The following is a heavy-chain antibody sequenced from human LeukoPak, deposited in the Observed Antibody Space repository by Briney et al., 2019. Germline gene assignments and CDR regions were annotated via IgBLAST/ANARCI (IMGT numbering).Heavy chain of an antibody. V-gene: IGHV1-69*13. Sequence: SVKVSCKASGGTFSSYAISWVRQAPGQGLEWMGGIIPNFGTANYAQKFQGRVTITADESTSTAYMELSSLRSEDTAVYYCARRGIAAAEFDYWGQGTLVTVSS. CDR1: GGTFSSYA. D-gene: IGHD6-13*01. CDR2: IIPNFGTA. CDR3: ARRGIAAAEFDY. J-gene: IGHJ4*02.